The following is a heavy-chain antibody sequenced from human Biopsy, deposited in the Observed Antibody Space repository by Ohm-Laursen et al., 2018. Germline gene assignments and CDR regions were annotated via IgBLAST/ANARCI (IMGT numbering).Heavy chain of an antibody. D-gene: IGHD3-16*01. CDR1: GFTFSKTW. V-gene: IGHV3-74*01. Sequence: SLRLSCAASGFTFSKTWMHWVRQAPGKGLMWVARIHSDGTTPTYADSVKGRFYISRDNAKNTVYLQMNSLGIDDTAVYYCASSNPSRVAGGVALLDHWGQGALVTVSP. J-gene: IGHJ4*02. CDR2: IHSDGTTP. CDR3: ASSNPSRVAGGVALLDH.